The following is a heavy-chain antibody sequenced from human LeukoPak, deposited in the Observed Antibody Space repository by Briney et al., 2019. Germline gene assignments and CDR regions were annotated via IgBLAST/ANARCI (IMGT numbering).Heavy chain of an antibody. CDR3: ARGYCDRTDCYGAPDW. V-gene: IGHV3-7*04. Sequence: GGSLRLSCAASGFSFSTYWMNWVRQAPNKGLEWVANIKADGDEKHYVHSVRGRLTISRDNATNQVFLQMNSLGVDDTAVYYCARGYCDRTDCYGAPDWWGQGTLVTVSS. CDR1: GFSFSTYW. J-gene: IGHJ1*01. D-gene: IGHD2-2*01. CDR2: IKADGDEK.